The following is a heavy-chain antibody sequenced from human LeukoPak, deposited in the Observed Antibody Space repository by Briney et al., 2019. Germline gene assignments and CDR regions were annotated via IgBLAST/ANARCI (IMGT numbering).Heavy chain of an antibody. J-gene: IGHJ4*02. CDR3: ARDRPRVGLDY. V-gene: IGHV3-48*03. CDR1: GFTFSSYA. Sequence: GGSLRLSCAASGFTFSSYAMNWVRQAPGKGLEWVSYISSSGTTIYYADSVKGRFTISRDNAKNSLYLQMSSLRAEDTAVYYCARDRPRVGLDYWGQGTLVTVSS. D-gene: IGHD2-2*01. CDR2: ISSSGTTI.